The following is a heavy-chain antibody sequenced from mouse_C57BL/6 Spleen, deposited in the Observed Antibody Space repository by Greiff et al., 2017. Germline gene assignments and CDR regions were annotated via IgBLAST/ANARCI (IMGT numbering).Heavy chain of an antibody. Sequence: ESGPGLVKPSQSLSLTCSVTGYSITSGYYWNWIRQFPGNKLEWMGYISYDGSNNYNPSLKNRISITRDTSKNQFFLKLNSVTTEDTATYYCASSSYYGSLDYWGQGTTLTVSS. D-gene: IGHD1-1*01. J-gene: IGHJ2*01. CDR1: GYSITSGYY. V-gene: IGHV3-6*01. CDR2: ISYDGSN. CDR3: ASSSYYGSLDY.